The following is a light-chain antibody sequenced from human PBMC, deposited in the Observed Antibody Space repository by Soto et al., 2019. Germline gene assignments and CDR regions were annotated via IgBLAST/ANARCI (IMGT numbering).Light chain of an antibody. CDR2: DVS. Sequence: QSVLTQPASVSGSPGQSITISCTGTSSDVGGYNYVYWYQQHPGQAPKLMIYDVSNRPSGVSNRFSGSKSGNTASLTISGLRAEDEADYYCNSYTSRSTYVFGTGTKLTVL. J-gene: IGLJ1*01. CDR1: SSDVGGYNY. V-gene: IGLV2-14*01. CDR3: NSYTSRSTYV.